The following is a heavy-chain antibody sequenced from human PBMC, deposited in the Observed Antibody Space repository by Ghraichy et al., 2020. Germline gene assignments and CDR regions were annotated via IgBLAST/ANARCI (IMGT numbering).Heavy chain of an antibody. J-gene: IGHJ3*02. V-gene: IGHV4-61*02. D-gene: IGHD2-21*01. CDR3: PRAPKPPSVPAPSGYVFRWNPPHTPSLKRRVTIPVDTSKSQFPLIQMSVTAEHTAVYYCARAPKATAVPALSGDDFEI. Sequence: SQTLSLTCTVSGGSISSGSYCWSWIRQPAGKGLEWIGRISISGSTNYNPSLKNRVTMSLDTSKNQFSLTLMAVTAADTAVNYCPRAPKPPSVPAPSGYVFRWNPPHTPSLKRRVTIPVDTSKSQFPLIQMSVTAEHTAVYYCARAPKATAVPALSGDDFEIWGQGTMVTVSS. CDR2: ISISGST. CDR1: GGSISSGSYC.